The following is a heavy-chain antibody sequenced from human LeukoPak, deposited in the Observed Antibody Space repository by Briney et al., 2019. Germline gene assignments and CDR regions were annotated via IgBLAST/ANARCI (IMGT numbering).Heavy chain of an antibody. J-gene: IGHJ4*02. CDR1: GCSISSYC. Sequence: SETLSLTCTASGCSISSYCWSWIRQPPGKGLEWIGYIYYSGSTNYNPSLKSRVTISVDTSKNQFSLKLSSVTAADTAVYYCAREPSYWGQGTLVTVSS. CDR2: IYYSGST. CDR3: AREPSY. V-gene: IGHV4-59*01.